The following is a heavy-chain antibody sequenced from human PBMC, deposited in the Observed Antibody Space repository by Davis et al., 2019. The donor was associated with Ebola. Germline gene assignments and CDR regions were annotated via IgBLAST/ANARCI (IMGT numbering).Heavy chain of an antibody. Sequence: GESLKISCAASGFTFSSYAMNWVRQAPGKGLEWVSVISGSGDSTDYADSVKGRFTISRDNSKDTLYLQMNSLRAEDTAVYYCAKDRSSGGSCYNYWGQGTLVTFSS. CDR1: GFTFSSYA. CDR3: AKDRSSGGSCYNY. V-gene: IGHV3-23*01. D-gene: IGHD2-15*01. CDR2: ISGSGDST. J-gene: IGHJ4*02.